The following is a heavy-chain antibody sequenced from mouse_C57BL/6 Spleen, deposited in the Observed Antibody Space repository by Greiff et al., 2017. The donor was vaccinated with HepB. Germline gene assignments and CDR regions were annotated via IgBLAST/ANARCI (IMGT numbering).Heavy chain of an antibody. CDR3: ARSHYDGYYVGYFDV. CDR2: IRNKANGYTT. CDR1: GFTFTDYY. J-gene: IGHJ1*03. Sequence: EVMLVESGGGLVQPGGSLSLSCAASGFTFTDYYMSWVRQPPGKALEWLGFIRNKANGYTTEYSASVKGRFTISRDNSQSILYLQMNALRAEDSATYYCARSHYDGYYVGYFDVWGTGTTVTVSS. V-gene: IGHV7-3*01. D-gene: IGHD2-3*01.